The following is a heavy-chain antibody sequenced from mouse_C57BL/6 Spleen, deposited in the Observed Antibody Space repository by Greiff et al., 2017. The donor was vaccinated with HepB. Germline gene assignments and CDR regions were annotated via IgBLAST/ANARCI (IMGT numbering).Heavy chain of an antibody. V-gene: IGHV5-17*01. CDR1: GFTFSDYG. CDR2: ISSGSSTI. Sequence: EVMLVESGGGLVKPGGSLKLSCVASGFTFSDYGMHWVRQAPEKGLEWVAYISSGSSTIYYADTVKGRFTISRDNAKNTLFLQMTSLRSEDTAMYYCARGYYDYGGYFDVWGTGTTVTVSS. CDR3: ARGYYDYGGYFDV. D-gene: IGHD2-4*01. J-gene: IGHJ1*03.